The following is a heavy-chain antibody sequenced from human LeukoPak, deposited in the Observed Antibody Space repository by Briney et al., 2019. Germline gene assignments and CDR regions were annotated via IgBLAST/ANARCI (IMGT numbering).Heavy chain of an antibody. Sequence: GASVKVSCKASGDTFSSYAISWVRQAPGQGLEWMGGIIPIFGTANYAQKFQGRVTITTDESTSTAYMELSSLRSEDTAVYYCARVVAARPVARWFDPWGQGTLVTVSS. CDR1: GDTFSSYA. J-gene: IGHJ5*02. D-gene: IGHD6-6*01. CDR3: ARVVAARPVARWFDP. V-gene: IGHV1-69*05. CDR2: IIPIFGTA.